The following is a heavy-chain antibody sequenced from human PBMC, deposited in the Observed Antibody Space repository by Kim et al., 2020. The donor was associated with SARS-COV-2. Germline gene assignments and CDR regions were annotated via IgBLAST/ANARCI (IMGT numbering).Heavy chain of an antibody. Sequence: GGSLRLSCAASGFTFSSYAMHWVRQAPGKGLEWVAVISYDGSNKYYADSVKGRFTISRDNSKNTLYLQMNSLRAEDTAVYYCARGYVLLWFGEYFGREGMDVWGQGTTVTVSS. CDR3: ARGYVLLWFGEYFGREGMDV. V-gene: IGHV3-30-3*01. CDR2: ISYDGSNK. D-gene: IGHD3-10*01. CDR1: GFTFSSYA. J-gene: IGHJ6*02.